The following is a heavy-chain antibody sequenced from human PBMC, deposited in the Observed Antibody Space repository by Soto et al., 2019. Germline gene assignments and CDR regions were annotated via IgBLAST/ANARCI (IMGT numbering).Heavy chain of an antibody. J-gene: IGHJ6*03. CDR3: ARGGSSSWAYYYYYYMDV. D-gene: IGHD6-13*01. CDR1: GFTFSSYG. Sequence: QVQLVESGGGVVQPGRSLRLSCAASGFTFSSYGMHWVRQAPGKGLEWVAVIWYDGSNKYHADSVKGRFTISRDNSKNTLYQQMNSLRAEDTAVYYCARGGSSSWAYYYYYYMDVWGKGTTVTVSS. CDR2: IWYDGSNK. V-gene: IGHV3-33*01.